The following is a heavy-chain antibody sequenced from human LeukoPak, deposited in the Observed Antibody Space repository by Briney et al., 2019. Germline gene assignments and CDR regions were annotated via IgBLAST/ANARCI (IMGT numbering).Heavy chain of an antibody. Sequence: GGSLRLSCAASGFTFSSYAMSWVRQAPGTGLEWASAISGSGGSTYYADSVKGRFTISRDNSKNTLYLQMNSLRAEDTAVYYCAKDSKWELPHSWIAYWGQGTLVTVSS. CDR3: AKDSKWELPHSWIAY. J-gene: IGHJ4*02. CDR1: GFTFSSYA. D-gene: IGHD1-26*01. V-gene: IGHV3-23*01. CDR2: ISGSGGST.